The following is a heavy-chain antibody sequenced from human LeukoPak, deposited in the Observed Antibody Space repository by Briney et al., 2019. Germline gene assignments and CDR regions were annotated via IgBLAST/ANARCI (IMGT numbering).Heavy chain of an antibody. Sequence: GGSLRLSCAASGFTLSSSGMHWVRQAPGKGLEWVAFIRYDGSNKYYADSVKGRFTISRDNSKNTLYLQMNSLRAEDTAVYYCAKDLFVVVAVPDAFDIWGQGTMVTVSS. D-gene: IGHD2-15*01. CDR2: IRYDGSNK. CDR3: AKDLFVVVAVPDAFDI. CDR1: GFTLSSSG. V-gene: IGHV3-30*02. J-gene: IGHJ3*02.